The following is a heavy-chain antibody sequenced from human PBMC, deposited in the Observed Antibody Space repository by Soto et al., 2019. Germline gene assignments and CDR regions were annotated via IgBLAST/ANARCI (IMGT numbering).Heavy chain of an antibody. J-gene: IGHJ4*02. CDR3: ARDLGYFDY. Sequence: SETLSLTCTVSGGSISSYYWSWIRQPPGKGLEWIGYIYYSGSTNYNPSLKSRVTISVDTSKNQFSLKLSSVTAADTAVYYCARDLGYFDYWGQGTLVTVSS. D-gene: IGHD3-16*01. V-gene: IGHV4-59*01. CDR1: GGSISSYY. CDR2: IYYSGST.